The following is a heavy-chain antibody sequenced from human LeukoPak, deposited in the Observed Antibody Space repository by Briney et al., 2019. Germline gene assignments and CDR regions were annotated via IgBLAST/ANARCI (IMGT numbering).Heavy chain of an antibody. CDR3: ARDAYDSSGYSAPLDY. CDR2: ISAYNGNT. J-gene: IGHJ4*02. D-gene: IGHD3-22*01. CDR1: GYTFTSYG. V-gene: IGHV1-18*01. Sequence: GASVKVSCKASGYTFTSYGISWVRQAPGQGLEWMGWISAYNGNTNYAQKLQGRVTMTTDTSTSTAYMEQRSLRSDDTAVYYCARDAYDSSGYSAPLDYWGQGTLVTVSS.